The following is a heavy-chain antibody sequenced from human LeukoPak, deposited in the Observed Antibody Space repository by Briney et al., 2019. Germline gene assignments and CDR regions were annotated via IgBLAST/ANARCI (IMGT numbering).Heavy chain of an antibody. D-gene: IGHD6-13*01. J-gene: IGHJ4*02. CDR2: ILYDGSNK. CDR1: GFTFSSYA. CDR3: AKRRLSAADTGVLDN. V-gene: IGHV3-30*02. Sequence: GGSLRLSCAASGFTFSSYAMSWVRQAPGKGLEWVAFILYDGSNKYYADSVKGRFIISRDNSENTVYLQMNSLRGEDTAVYYCAKRRLSAADTGVLDNWGQGTLVTVSS.